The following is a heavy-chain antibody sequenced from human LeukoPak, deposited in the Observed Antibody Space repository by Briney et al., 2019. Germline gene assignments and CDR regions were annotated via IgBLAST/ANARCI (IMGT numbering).Heavy chain of an antibody. CDR1: GYIFTGYY. V-gene: IGHV1-2*02. D-gene: IGHD3-16*01. CDR3: ARVRYRLAETYIDY. J-gene: IGHJ4*02. CDR2: INPNSGDT. Sequence: ASVKVSCKASGYIFTGYYMHWVRQAPGQGLEWMGWINPNSGDTNYAQKFQGRVTMTRDTSISTAYMELSRLRADDTAVYYCARVRYRLAETYIDYWGQGTLVTVSS.